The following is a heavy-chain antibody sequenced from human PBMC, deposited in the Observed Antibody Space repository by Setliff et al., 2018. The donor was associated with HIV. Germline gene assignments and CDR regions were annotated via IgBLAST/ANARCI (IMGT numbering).Heavy chain of an antibody. J-gene: IGHJ4*02. V-gene: IGHV1-3*01. Sequence: ASVKVSCKASGYTFTSYAMHWVRQAPGQRLEWMGWINAGNGNTKYSQKFQGRVTITRDTSASTAYMELSSLRPEDTAVYYCARRTATALSPFDYWGQGTLVTVSS. CDR2: INAGNGNT. CDR1: GYTFTSYA. CDR3: ARRTATALSPFDY. D-gene: IGHD2-21*02.